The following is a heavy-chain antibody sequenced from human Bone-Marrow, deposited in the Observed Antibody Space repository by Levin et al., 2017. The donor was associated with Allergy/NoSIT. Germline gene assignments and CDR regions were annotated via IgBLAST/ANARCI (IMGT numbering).Heavy chain of an antibody. Sequence: ASVKVSCRASGYTLTNYYMHWVRQAPGQGLEWMGIVNPAHGATNYAQKFQGRVTMTSDTSSSTVYMELSSLTSEDTALYYCARATMPAPGAVTYYYGMDVWGQGTTVTVSS. V-gene: IGHV1-46*01. D-gene: IGHD2-2*01. CDR3: ARATMPAPGAVTYYYGMDV. CDR1: GYTLTNYY. CDR2: VNPAHGAT. J-gene: IGHJ6*02.